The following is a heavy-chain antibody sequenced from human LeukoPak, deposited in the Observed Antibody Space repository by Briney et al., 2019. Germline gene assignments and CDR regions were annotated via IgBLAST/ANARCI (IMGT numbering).Heavy chain of an antibody. CDR1: GFTFSSYS. V-gene: IGHV3-53*05. CDR3: ARGGGGYNPHDY. CDR2: IYSGGST. D-gene: IGHD5-24*01. Sequence: GGSLRLSCAASGFTFSSYSMNWVRQAPGKGLEWVSVIYSGGSTYYADSVKGRFTIFRDNSKNTLYLQMNNVRVEDTAVYYCARGGGGYNPHDYWGQGTLATVSS. J-gene: IGHJ4*02.